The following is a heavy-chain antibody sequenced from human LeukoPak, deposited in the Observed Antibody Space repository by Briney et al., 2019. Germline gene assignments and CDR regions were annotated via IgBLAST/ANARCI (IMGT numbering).Heavy chain of an antibody. CDR2: ISGSGGST. Sequence: GGSLRLSCAASGFTFKSYAMSWVRQAPGKGLEWVSTISGSGGSTYYADSVKGRFTISRDNSKNTLYLQMNSLRAEDTAVYYCATVTSGLTYFDYWGQGTLVTVSS. CDR1: GFTFKSYA. V-gene: IGHV3-23*01. J-gene: IGHJ4*02. CDR3: ATVTSGLTYFDY. D-gene: IGHD3-10*01.